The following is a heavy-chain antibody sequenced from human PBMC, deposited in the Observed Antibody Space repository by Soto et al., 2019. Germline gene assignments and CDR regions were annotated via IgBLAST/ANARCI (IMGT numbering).Heavy chain of an antibody. CDR2: IYYSGST. J-gene: IGHJ4*02. CDR3: AGDLGEGYSYGLDY. D-gene: IGHD5-18*01. CDR1: GGSISSYY. Sequence: QVQLQESGPGLVKPSETLSLTCTVSGGSISSYYWSWIRQPPGKGLEWIGDIYYSGSTNYNPSLKSRVTISVDPSKNQLSLKLRSVTAADTAVYYCAGDLGEGYSYGLDYWGQGTLVTVSS. V-gene: IGHV4-59*01.